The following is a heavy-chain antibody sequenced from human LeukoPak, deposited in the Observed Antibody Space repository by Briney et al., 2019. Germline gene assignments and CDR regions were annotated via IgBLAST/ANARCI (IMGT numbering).Heavy chain of an antibody. J-gene: IGHJ4*02. CDR3: ARGLQVGNTGYYFDY. CDR2: IYHSGST. D-gene: IGHD1-26*01. CDR1: GGSISSSNW. V-gene: IGHV4-4*02. Sequence: PSETLSLTCAVSGGSISSSNWWSWVRQPPGKGLEWIGEIYHSGSTNYNPSLKSRVTISVDTSKNQFSLKLNSVTAADTAVYYCARGLQVGNTGYYFDYWGQGTLVTVSS.